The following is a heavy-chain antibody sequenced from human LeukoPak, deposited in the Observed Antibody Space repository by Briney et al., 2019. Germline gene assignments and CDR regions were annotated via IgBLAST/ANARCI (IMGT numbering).Heavy chain of an antibody. CDR2: INHSGST. V-gene: IGHV4-34*01. D-gene: IGHD5-18*01. J-gene: IGHJ4*02. CDR1: GGSFSGYY. Sequence: SETLSLTCAVYGGSFSGYYWSWIRQPPGKGLEWIGEINHSGSTNYNPSLKSRVTISVDTSKNQFSLKLSPVTAADTAVYYCARTDTAMARGSDYWGQGTLVTVSS. CDR3: ARTDTAMARGSDY.